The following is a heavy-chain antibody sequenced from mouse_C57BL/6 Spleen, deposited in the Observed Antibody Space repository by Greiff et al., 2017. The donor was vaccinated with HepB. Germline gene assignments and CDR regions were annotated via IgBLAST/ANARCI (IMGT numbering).Heavy chain of an antibody. J-gene: IGHJ1*03. D-gene: IGHD1-1*01. CDR3: ARNYYGSSYGYFDV. Sequence: VMLVESGPGLVQPSQSLSITCTVSGFSLTSYGVHWVRQSPGKGLEWLGVIWSGGSTDYNAAFISRLSISKDNSKSQVFFKMNSLQADDTAIYCCARNYYGSSYGYFDVWGTGTTVTVSS. CDR1: GFSLTSYG. CDR2: IWSGGST. V-gene: IGHV2-2*01.